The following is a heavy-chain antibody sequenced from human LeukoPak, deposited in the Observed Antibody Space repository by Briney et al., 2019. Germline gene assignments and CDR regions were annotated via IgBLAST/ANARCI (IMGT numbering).Heavy chain of an antibody. CDR3: ARGLDSDYDSSGFDY. Sequence: ASVKVSCKASGYTFTGYYMHWVRQAPGQGLEWMGWINPNSGNTGYAQRFQGRVTMTRNTSISTAYMELSSLRSEDTAVYYCARGLDSDYDSSGFDYWGQGTLVTVSS. V-gene: IGHV1-8*02. CDR2: INPNSGNT. CDR1: GYTFTGYY. J-gene: IGHJ4*02. D-gene: IGHD3-22*01.